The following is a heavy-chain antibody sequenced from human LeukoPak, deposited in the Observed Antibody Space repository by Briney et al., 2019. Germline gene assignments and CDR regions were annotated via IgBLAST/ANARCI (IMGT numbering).Heavy chain of an antibody. CDR1: GFTFSNYE. D-gene: IGHD5-24*01. CDR2: ITSSGSTI. J-gene: IGHJ4*02. V-gene: IGHV3-48*03. Sequence: GGSLRLSCAASGFTFSNYEMNWVRQAPGKGLEWVSYITSSGSTIYYADSVKGRFTISRDNAKTSLYLQMNSPRAEDTAVYYCARALGMATIRFDYWGQGTLVTVSS. CDR3: ARALGMATIRFDY.